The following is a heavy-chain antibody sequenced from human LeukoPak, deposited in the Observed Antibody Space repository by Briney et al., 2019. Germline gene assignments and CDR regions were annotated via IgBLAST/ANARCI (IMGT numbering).Heavy chain of an antibody. D-gene: IGHD5-18*01. J-gene: IGHJ5*02. V-gene: IGHV4-61*01. Sequence: PPETLSLTCTVSGGSVGSGSYYWSWIRQSPGKGLEWIGYILYSDITNYNPSLKSRVTMSVDTSKNQFSLRLTSVTAADTAVYYCAAMAANWFDPWGQGTLVIVSS. CDR1: GGSVGSGSYY. CDR3: AAMAANWFDP. CDR2: ILYSDIT.